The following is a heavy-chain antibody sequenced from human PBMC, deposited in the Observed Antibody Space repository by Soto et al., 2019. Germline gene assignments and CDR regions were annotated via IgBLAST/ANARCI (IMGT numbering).Heavy chain of an antibody. CDR1: GYTFTGHW. CDR3: ARHITDNRWSTLDY. CDR2: IYPGHSES. J-gene: IGHJ4*02. D-gene: IGHD2-15*01. Sequence: EVQLVQSGAEMKKPGESLKISCKGSGYTFTGHWIGWVRLTPGRGLEWMGIIYPGHSESMYSPSFQGQVIMSVDESVNTAYLQWNSLKASDTAMYYCARHITDNRWSTLDYWGQGTLVTVSS. V-gene: IGHV5-51*01.